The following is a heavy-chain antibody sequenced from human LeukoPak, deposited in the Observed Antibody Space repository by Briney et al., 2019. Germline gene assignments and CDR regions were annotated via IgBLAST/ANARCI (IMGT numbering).Heavy chain of an antibody. CDR1: GGSISSYY. D-gene: IGHD3-16*01. Sequence: SETLSLTCTVSGGSISSYYWSWIRQPPGKGLEWIGYIYYSGSTNYNPSLKGRVTISVDTSKNQFSLKLSSVTAADTAVYYCATQTEGGGYFDYWGQGTLVTVSS. J-gene: IGHJ4*02. V-gene: IGHV4-59*01. CDR2: IYYSGST. CDR3: ATQTEGGGYFDY.